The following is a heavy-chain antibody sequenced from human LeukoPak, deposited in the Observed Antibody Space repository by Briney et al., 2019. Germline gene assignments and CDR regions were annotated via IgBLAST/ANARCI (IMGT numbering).Heavy chain of an antibody. V-gene: IGHV1-69*05. D-gene: IGHD4-17*01. CDR2: IIPIFGTA. Sequence: GASVKVSCKASGGTFSSYAISWVRQAPGQGLEWMGRIIPIFGTANYAQKFQGRVTITTDESTSTAYMELSSLRSEDTAVYYCARSIHDYGDYRPFWYWGQATLVTVSS. CDR3: ARSIHDYGDYRPFWY. CDR1: GGTFSSYA. J-gene: IGHJ4*02.